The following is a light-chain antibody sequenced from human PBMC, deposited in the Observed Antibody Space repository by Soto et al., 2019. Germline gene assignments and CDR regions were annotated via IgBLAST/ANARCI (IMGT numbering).Light chain of an antibody. V-gene: IGLV2-23*02. CDR1: SSDVGSYDL. Sequence: QSALTQPASVSGSPGQSITISCTGTSSDVGSYDLVSWYQQHPGKAPKLMIYDVSKRPSGVPDRFSGSKSGNTASLTISGLQAEDEADYYCCSYAASNTFVFGTGTKLTVL. J-gene: IGLJ1*01. CDR3: CSYAASNTFV. CDR2: DVS.